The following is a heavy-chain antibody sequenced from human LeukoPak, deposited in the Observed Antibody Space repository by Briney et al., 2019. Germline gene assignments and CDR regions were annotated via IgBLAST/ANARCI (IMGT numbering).Heavy chain of an antibody. CDR3: ARLGTRG. CDR1: GGTFSKYT. J-gene: IGHJ4*02. CDR2: ITPLFGTA. D-gene: IGHD6-13*01. V-gene: IGHV1-69*13. Sequence: SVKVSCKASGGTFSKYTISWVRQRPGQGLEWMGGITPLFGTANYTQKFQGRVTITADESASTAYMELSSLRSEDTAVYYCARLGTRGWGQGTLVTVSS.